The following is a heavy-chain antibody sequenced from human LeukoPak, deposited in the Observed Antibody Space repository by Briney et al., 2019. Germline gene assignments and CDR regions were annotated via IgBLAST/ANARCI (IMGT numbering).Heavy chain of an antibody. J-gene: IGHJ3*02. CDR3: ARDKAHAFDI. Sequence: ASVKVSCKASGYTFTSYGISWVRQAPGQGLEWMGWISGDNGDTNYAQKLQGRVTLTRDTSTRTAYMELRSLRSDGTAVYYCARDKAHAFDIWGQGTMVTVSS. CDR2: ISGDNGDT. V-gene: IGHV1-18*01. CDR1: GYTFTSYG.